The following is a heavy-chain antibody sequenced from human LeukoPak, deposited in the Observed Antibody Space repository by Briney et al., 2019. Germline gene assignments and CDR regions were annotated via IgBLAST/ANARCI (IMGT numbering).Heavy chain of an antibody. V-gene: IGHV4-59*01. CDR1: GGSISSYY. Sequence: SETLSLTCTVSGGSISSYYWSWIRQPPGKGLEWIGYIYDSGATNYNPSLKSRVTASVDTSKNQFSLKLSSVTAADTAVYYCARDPGGYFFNYWGQGTLVTVSS. CDR2: IYDSGAT. CDR3: ARDPGGYFFNY. J-gene: IGHJ4*02. D-gene: IGHD3-10*01.